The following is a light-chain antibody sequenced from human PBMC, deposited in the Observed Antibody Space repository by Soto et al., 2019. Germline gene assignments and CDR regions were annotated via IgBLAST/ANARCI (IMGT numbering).Light chain of an antibody. J-gene: IGKJ2*01. V-gene: IGKV1-5*03. CDR3: QQYNSYPYT. CDR1: QSISSW. CDR2: KAS. Sequence: DLQMTQSPPTLSASVGDRVTITCRASQSISSWLAWYQQKPGKAPKLLIYKASTLESGVPSRFSGSGSGTEFTLTISSLQPDDFATFYCQQYNSYPYTFGQGTKLEIK.